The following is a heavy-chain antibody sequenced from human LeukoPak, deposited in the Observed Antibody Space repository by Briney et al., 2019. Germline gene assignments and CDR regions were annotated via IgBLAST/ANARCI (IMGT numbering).Heavy chain of an antibody. D-gene: IGHD2-2*01. CDR3: ARGRCSSTSCYPGEYNWFDP. CDR2: IIPIFGTA. Sequence: ASVKVSCKASGGTFSSYAISWVRQAPGQGLEWMGGIIPIFGTANYAQKFQGRVTITTDESTSTAYMELSSLRSEDTAVYYCARGRCSSTSCYPGEYNWFDPWGQGTLVTVSS. J-gene: IGHJ5*02. CDR1: GGTFSSYA. V-gene: IGHV1-69*05.